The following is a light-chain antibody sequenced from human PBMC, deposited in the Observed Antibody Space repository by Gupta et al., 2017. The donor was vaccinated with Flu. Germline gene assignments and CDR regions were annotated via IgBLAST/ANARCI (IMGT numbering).Light chain of an antibody. V-gene: IGKV1-8*01. CDR1: QGISTY. CDR3: QQYDNNWWT. CDR2: ATS. Sequence: AIHMTQSPSSVSASTGDRITITCRASQGISTYLAWYQQKTGNAPKLLVYATSTLQSGVPSRFSGSGSGTKFTLTIDCLQSEEFATYYCQQYDNNWWTFGQGTRVEIK. J-gene: IGKJ1*01.